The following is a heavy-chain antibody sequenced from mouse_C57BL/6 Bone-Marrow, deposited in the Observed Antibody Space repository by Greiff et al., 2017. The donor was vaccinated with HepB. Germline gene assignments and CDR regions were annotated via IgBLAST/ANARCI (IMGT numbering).Heavy chain of an antibody. CDR3: ARSGDGNYADWYFDV. Sequence: QVQLQQPGAELVKPGASVKMSCKASGYTFTSYWITWVKQRPGQGLEWIGDIYPGSGSTNYNEKFKSKATLTVDTSSSTAYMQLSSLTSEDSAVYYCARSGDGNYADWYFDVWGTGTTVTVSS. D-gene: IGHD2-1*01. CDR1: GYTFTSYW. V-gene: IGHV1-55*01. CDR2: IYPGSGST. J-gene: IGHJ1*03.